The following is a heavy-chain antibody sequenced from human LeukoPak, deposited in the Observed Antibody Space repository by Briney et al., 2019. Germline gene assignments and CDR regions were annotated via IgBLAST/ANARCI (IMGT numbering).Heavy chain of an antibody. Sequence: ASVKVSCKASGGTFSSYAISWVRQAPGQGLEWMGGIIPIFGTANYAQKFQGRVTITTDESTSTAYMELSSLRSEDTAVYYCARAIGGCSSTSCYTFDAFDIWGQGTMVTVSS. V-gene: IGHV1-69*05. D-gene: IGHD2-2*02. J-gene: IGHJ3*02. CDR2: IIPIFGTA. CDR3: ARAIGGCSSTSCYTFDAFDI. CDR1: GGTFSSYA.